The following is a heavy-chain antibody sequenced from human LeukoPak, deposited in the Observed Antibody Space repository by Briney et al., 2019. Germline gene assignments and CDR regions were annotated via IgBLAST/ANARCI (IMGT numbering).Heavy chain of an antibody. V-gene: IGHV1-24*01. CDR1: GYTLTELS. D-gene: IGHD1-14*01. CDR3: ATLAGSVFWFDP. J-gene: IGHJ5*02. CDR2: FDPEDGET. Sequence: ASVKVSCKVSGYTLTELSMHWVRQAPGKGLEWMGGFDPEDGETIYAQKFQGRVTMTEDTSTDTAYKELSSLRSEDTAVYYCATLAGSVFWFDPWGQGTLVTVSS.